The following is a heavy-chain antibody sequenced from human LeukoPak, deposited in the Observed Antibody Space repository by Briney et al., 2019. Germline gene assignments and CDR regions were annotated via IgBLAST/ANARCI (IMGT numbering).Heavy chain of an antibody. J-gene: IGHJ4*02. V-gene: IGHV4-30-4*01. CDR1: GGSISSGDYY. CDR2: IYYSGST. Sequence: SETLSLTCTVSGGSISSGDYYWSWIRQPPGTGLEWIGYIYYSGSTYYNPSLKSRVTISVDTSKNQFSLKLSSVTAADTAVYYCARDQYSSGWYEVTDYWGQGTLVTVSS. D-gene: IGHD6-19*01. CDR3: ARDQYSSGWYEVTDY.